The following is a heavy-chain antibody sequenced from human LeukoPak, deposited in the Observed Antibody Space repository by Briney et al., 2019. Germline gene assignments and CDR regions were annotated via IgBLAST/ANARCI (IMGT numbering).Heavy chain of an antibody. CDR3: ARDRGVVVTRFDP. V-gene: IGHV3-7*01. D-gene: IGHD2-2*01. Sequence: PGGSLRLSCTASGFTFRSYSMNWVRQAPGKGLEWVANIKQDGSEKYYVDSVKGRFTISRDNAKNSLYLQMNSLRAEDTAVYYCARDRGVVVTRFDPWGQGTLVTVSS. CDR2: IKQDGSEK. CDR1: GFTFRSYS. J-gene: IGHJ5*02.